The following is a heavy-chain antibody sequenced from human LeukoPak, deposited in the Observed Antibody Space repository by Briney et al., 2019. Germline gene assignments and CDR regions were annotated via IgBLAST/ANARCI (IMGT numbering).Heavy chain of an antibody. CDR2: INHSGST. CDR3: ARDWVKSGFDP. Sequence: KPSETLSLTCAVYGGSFSGYYWSWIRQPPGKGLEGIGEINHSGSTNYNPSLKSRVTISVDTSKNQFSLKLSSVTAADTAVYYCARDWVKSGFDPWGQGTLVTVSS. J-gene: IGHJ5*02. V-gene: IGHV4-34*01. D-gene: IGHD7-27*01. CDR1: GGSFSGYY.